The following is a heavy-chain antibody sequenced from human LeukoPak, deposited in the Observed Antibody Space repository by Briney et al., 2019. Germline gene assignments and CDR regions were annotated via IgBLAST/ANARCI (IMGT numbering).Heavy chain of an antibody. CDR2: ISSSSSYI. CDR3: ASERYYGSGSPWFDY. V-gene: IGHV3-21*01. CDR1: GFTFSSYS. J-gene: IGHJ4*02. Sequence: GGSLRLSCAASGFTFSSYSMNWVRQAPAKGLEWVSSISSSSSYIYYADSVKGRFTISRDNAKNSLYLQMNSLRAEDTAVYYCASERYYGSGSPWFDYWGQGTLVTVSS. D-gene: IGHD3-10*01.